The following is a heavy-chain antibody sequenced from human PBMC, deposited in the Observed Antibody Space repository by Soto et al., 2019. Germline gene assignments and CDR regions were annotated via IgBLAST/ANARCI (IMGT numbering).Heavy chain of an antibody. D-gene: IGHD3-10*01. J-gene: IGHJ6*03. Sequence: ASVKVSCKASGYTFTSYDINLVRQATGQGLEWMGWMNPNSGNTGYAQKFQGRVTMTRNTSISTAYMELSSLRSEDTAVYYCAITSPLWFGELLSSGPDQPSYYYMDVWGKGTTVTVSS. CDR3: AITSPLWFGELLSSGPDQPSYYYMDV. CDR1: GYTFTSYD. V-gene: IGHV1-8*01. CDR2: MNPNSGNT.